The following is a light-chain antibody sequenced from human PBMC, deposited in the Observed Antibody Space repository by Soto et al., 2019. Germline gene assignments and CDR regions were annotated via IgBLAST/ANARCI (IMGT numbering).Light chain of an antibody. CDR2: GAS. J-gene: IGKJ1*01. Sequence: EIVLTQSPAILSVSPGERATLSCRASQSVSSYLAWYQQKPGQAPRLLIFGASSRATGIPDRFSGSGSGTDFTLTISRLEPEDFTLYYCQQYGSSPLTFGQGTKVDIK. CDR1: QSVSSY. CDR3: QQYGSSPLT. V-gene: IGKV3-20*01.